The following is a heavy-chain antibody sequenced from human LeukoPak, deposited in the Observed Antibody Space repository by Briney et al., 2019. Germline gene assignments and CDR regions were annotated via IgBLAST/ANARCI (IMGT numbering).Heavy chain of an antibody. D-gene: IGHD4-11*01. Sequence: GGPLRLSCAASGFTFSSYAMSWVRQAPGKGLEWVSAISGSGGSTYYADSVKGRFTISRDNSKNTLYLQMNSLRAEDTAVYYCAKGAREVTTVTTFASDYWGQGTLVTVSS. J-gene: IGHJ4*02. CDR3: AKGAREVTTVTTFASDY. CDR2: ISGSGGST. CDR1: GFTFSSYA. V-gene: IGHV3-23*01.